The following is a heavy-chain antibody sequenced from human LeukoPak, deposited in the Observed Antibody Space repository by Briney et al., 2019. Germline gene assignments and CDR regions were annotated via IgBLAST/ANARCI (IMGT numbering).Heavy chain of an antibody. CDR1: GFTFNSYT. V-gene: IGHV3-30-3*01. J-gene: IGHJ4*01. Sequence: GRSLRLSCAGSGFTFNSYTMHWVRQAPGKGLDWVAIISYDGSNKYYADSVQGRFTISRDNPKNSLYLQMSSLRDGDTAVYYCARDQVPFDYWGHGTLVTVSS. CDR2: ISYDGSNK. CDR3: ARDQVPFDY.